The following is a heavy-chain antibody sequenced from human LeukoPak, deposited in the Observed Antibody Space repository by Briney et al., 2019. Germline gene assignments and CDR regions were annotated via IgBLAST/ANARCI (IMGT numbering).Heavy chain of an antibody. D-gene: IGHD3-10*01. V-gene: IGHV4-34*01. Sequence: SETLSLTCAVYGGSFSGYYWSWIRQPPGKGLEWIGEINHSGSTNYNPPLKSRVTISVDTSKNQFSLKLSSVTAADTAVYYCAAEYYYGSGSYEQFDYWGQGTLVTVSS. CDR3: AAEYYYGSGSYEQFDY. CDR1: GGSFSGYY. CDR2: INHSGST. J-gene: IGHJ4*02.